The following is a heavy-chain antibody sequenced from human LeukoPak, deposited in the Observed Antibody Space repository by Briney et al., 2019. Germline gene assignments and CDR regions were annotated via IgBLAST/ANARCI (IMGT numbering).Heavy chain of an antibody. CDR3: AKDGSGPYYYYYYMDV. J-gene: IGHJ6*03. CDR2: IYSGGST. D-gene: IGHD3-10*01. V-gene: IGHV3-66*01. Sequence: GGSLRLSCAASEFSVGSNYMTWVRQAPGKGLEWVSLIYSGGSTYYADSVKGRFTISRDNSKNTLYLQMNSLRAEDTAVYYCAKDGSGPYYYYYYMDVWGKGTTVTISS. CDR1: EFSVGSNY.